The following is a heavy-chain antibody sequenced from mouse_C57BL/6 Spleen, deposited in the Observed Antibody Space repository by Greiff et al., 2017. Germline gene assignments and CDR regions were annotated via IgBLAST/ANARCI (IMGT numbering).Heavy chain of an antibody. CDR2: ISYDGSN. V-gene: IGHV3-6*01. CDR1: GYSITSGYY. D-gene: IGHD2-4*01. CDR3: APIYYDYEYFDV. Sequence: EVHLVESGPGLVKPSQSLSLTCSVTGYSITSGYYWNWIRQFPGNKLEWMGYISYDGSNNYNPSLKNRISITRDTSKNQFFLKLNSVTTEDTATYYCAPIYYDYEYFDVWGTGTTVTVSS. J-gene: IGHJ1*03.